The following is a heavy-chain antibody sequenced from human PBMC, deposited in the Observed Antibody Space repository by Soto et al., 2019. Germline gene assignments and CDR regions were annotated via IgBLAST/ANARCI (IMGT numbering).Heavy chain of an antibody. Sequence: SETLSLTCVVSGGSIRSTNWWAWVRQTPGKGLEWIGEVYHNGTSNYNPSLKGRATISVDRSKDQVSLRLNSVIDADTAVYYCARDLVRYCSVTSCHGMDVWGQGPPVTVSS. V-gene: IGHV4-4*02. CDR1: GGSIRSTNW. CDR3: ARDLVRYCSVTSCHGMDV. J-gene: IGHJ6*02. CDR2: VYHNGTS. D-gene: IGHD2-15*01.